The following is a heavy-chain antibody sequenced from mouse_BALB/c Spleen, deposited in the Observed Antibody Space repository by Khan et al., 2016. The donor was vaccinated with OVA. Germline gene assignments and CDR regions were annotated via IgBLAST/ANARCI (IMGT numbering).Heavy chain of an antibody. CDR2: INTYTGEP. CDR3: ARGASHWYFDV. CDR1: AYTFTNYG. Sequence: QIQLVQSGPELKKPGETVKISCKASAYTFTNYGMNWVKQAPGKGLKWMGWINTYTGEPTYTDDFKGRFAFSLETSASTAYLQINNLKNEDMATYFCARGASHWYFDVWGAGTTVTISS. V-gene: IGHV9-1*02. J-gene: IGHJ1*01.